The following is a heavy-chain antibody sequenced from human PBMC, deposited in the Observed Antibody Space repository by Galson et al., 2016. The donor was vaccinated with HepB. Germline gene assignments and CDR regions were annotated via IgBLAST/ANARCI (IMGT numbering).Heavy chain of an antibody. Sequence: SLRLSCAASGVTFSNYGMHWVRQAPGKGLEWVAFIWYDGNSKNYADSVKGRFTISRDKSKNTLYLQMNSLRVEDTAVYYCARQGDTIGQFDYWGQGTLVTVSS. CDR1: GVTFSNYG. V-gene: IGHV3-33*01. CDR3: ARQGDTIGQFDY. CDR2: IWYDGNSK. D-gene: IGHD3-16*01. J-gene: IGHJ4*02.